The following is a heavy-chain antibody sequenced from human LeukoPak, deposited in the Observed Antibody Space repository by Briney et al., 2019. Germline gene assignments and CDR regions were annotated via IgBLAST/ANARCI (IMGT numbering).Heavy chain of an antibody. J-gene: IGHJ4*02. CDR2: ISAYNGNT. CDR1: GYTFTSYG. CDR3: ARDQPVYYYGSGSYYTHFGY. D-gene: IGHD3-10*01. Sequence: ASVKVSCKASGYTFTSYGISWVRQAPGQGLEWMGWISAYNGNTNYAQKLQGRVAMTTDTSTSTAYMEPRSLRSDDTAVYYCARDQPVYYYGSGSYYTHFGYWGQGTLVTVSS. V-gene: IGHV1-18*01.